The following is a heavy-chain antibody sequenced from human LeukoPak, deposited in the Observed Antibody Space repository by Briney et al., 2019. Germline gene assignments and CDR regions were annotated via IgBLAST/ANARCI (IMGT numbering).Heavy chain of an antibody. D-gene: IGHD3-22*01. V-gene: IGHV1-69*13. CDR3: AREISGYYFGY. J-gene: IGHJ4*02. CDR1: GGTFSSYA. CDR2: IIPIFGTA. Sequence: ASVNVSCKASGGTFSSYAISWVRQAPGQGLEWMGGIIPIFGTANYAQKFQGRVTITADESTSTAYMELSSLRSEDAAVYYCAREISGYYFGYWGQGTLVTVSS.